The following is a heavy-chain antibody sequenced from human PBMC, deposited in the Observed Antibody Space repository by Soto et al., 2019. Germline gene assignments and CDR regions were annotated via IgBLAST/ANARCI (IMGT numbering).Heavy chain of an antibody. CDR2: ISAHNGNT. CDR3: ARDAEVGLFDY. CDR1: GYTFTSYG. Sequence: GASVKVSCKASGYTFTSYGISWVRQAPGQGLEWMGWISAHNGNTNHAQKLQGRVTMTTDTSTSTAYMELRSLRSDDTAVYYCARDAEVGLFDYWGQGTLVTVSS. D-gene: IGHD1-26*01. V-gene: IGHV1-18*01. J-gene: IGHJ4*02.